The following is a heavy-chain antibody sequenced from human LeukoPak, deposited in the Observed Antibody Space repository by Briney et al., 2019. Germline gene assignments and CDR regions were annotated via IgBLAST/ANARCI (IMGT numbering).Heavy chain of an antibody. CDR2: ISAYNGNT. J-gene: IGHJ4*02. V-gene: IGHV1-18*01. CDR3: AREGPGIAARPLTV. CDR1: GYTFTSYG. Sequence: ASVKVSCKASGYTFTSYGISWVRQAPGQGLEWMGWISAYNGNTNYAQKLQGRVTMTTDTSTSTAYKELRSLRSDDTAVYYCAREGPGIAARPLTVWGQGTLVTVSS. D-gene: IGHD6-6*01.